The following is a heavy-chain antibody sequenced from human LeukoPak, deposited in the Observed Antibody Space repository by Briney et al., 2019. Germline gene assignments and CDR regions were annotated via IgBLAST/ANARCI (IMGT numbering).Heavy chain of an antibody. CDR1: GDSVSSNSAA. CDR3: TRGFAMDV. CDR2: TYYRSKWYS. V-gene: IGHV6-1*01. J-gene: IGHJ6*02. Sequence: SQTPSLTCAISGDSVSSNSAAWNWIRQSPSRGLEWLGRTYYRSKWYSDYAVSVKSRITIKPDTSKNQSSLQLDSVTPEDTAVYYCTRGFAMDVWGQGTTVTVSS.